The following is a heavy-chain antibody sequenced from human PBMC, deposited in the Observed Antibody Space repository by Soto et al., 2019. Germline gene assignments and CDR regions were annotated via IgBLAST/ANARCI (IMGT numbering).Heavy chain of an antibody. CDR1: GFTFSSYW. Sequence: GGSLRLSCAASGFTFSSYWMSWVRQAPGKGLEWVANIKQDGSEKYYVDSVKGRFTISRDNAKNSLYLQMNSLRAEDTAVYYCARGNFYDILTGASSGFDPWGQGTLVTVSS. D-gene: IGHD3-9*01. CDR3: ARGNFYDILTGASSGFDP. J-gene: IGHJ5*02. V-gene: IGHV3-7*03. CDR2: IKQDGSEK.